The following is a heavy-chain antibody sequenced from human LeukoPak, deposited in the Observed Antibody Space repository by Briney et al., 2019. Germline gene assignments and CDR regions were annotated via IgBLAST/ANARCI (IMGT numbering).Heavy chain of an antibody. J-gene: IGHJ4*02. D-gene: IGHD5-12*01. CDR2: ISGSGGGT. CDR3: AISTSGSFGY. Sequence: PGGSLRLSCAASGFTFSSHGMSWVRQAPGKGLEWVSAISGSGGGTYYADSVKGRFTIARDNSKNTLYLQMNSLRAEDKAVYYCAISTSGSFGYWGQGTLVTVSS. CDR1: GFTFSSHG. V-gene: IGHV3-23*01.